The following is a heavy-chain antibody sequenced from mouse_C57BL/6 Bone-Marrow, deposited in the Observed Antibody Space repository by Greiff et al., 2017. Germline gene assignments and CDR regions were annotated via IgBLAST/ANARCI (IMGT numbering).Heavy chain of an antibody. CDR1: GYTFTSYW. J-gene: IGHJ4*01. D-gene: IGHD2-2*01. CDR2: IYPGSGST. CDR3: ARWLPLSAMDY. V-gene: IGHV1-55*01. Sequence: QVQLQQPGAELVKPGASVKMSCKASGYTFTSYWITWVKQRPGQGLEWFGDIYPGSGSTNYNEKFKSKATLTVDKSSSTAYMQLISLTSEDSAVYYFARWLPLSAMDYWGQGTAVTVSS.